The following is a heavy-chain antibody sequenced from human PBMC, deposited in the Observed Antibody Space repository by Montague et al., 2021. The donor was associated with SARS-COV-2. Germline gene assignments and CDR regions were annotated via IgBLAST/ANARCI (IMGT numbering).Heavy chain of an antibody. V-gene: IGHV4-59*01. CDR1: GGSISGYY. D-gene: IGHD5-18*01. Sequence: SETLSLTCSVSGGSISGYYWSWIRQPPGKGLEWIGYIYHSGNTKYNPSLKSRVSISVDTSKNQFSLRLSSVTAADTAVYYCAREYRIELWQTNWHFGLWGRGTLVTVSS. CDR3: AREYRIELWQTNWHFGL. CDR2: IYHSGNT. J-gene: IGHJ2*01.